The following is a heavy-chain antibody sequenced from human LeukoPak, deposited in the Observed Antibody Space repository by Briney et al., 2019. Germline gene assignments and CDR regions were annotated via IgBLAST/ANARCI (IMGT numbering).Heavy chain of an antibody. CDR1: GGSINNYY. J-gene: IGHJ6*01. CDR3: ALCCRLRDGCGYSGTDV. CDR2: VYYRGST. D-gene: IGHD4-17*01. Sequence: SETLSLTCIVSGGSINNYYWSWIRQPPGKGLEWVGDVYYRGSTNYNPSLKSRVTISLDTSRNQFSLKLSSVTAADTAVYYCALCCRLRDGCGYSGTDVCGQRATWSASS. V-gene: IGHV4-59*01.